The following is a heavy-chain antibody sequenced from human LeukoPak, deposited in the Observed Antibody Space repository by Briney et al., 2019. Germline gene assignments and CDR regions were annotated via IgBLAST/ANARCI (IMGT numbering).Heavy chain of an antibody. J-gene: IGHJ4*02. D-gene: IGHD4-23*01. V-gene: IGHV1-2*02. CDR2: INPNSGGT. CDR1: GYTFTGYY. CDR3: ARGHDYGGNWILLFDY. Sequence: ASVKVSCKASGYTFTGYYMHWVRQAPGQGLEWMGWINPNSGGTNYAQKFQGRATMTRDTSISTAYMELSRLRSDDTAVYYCARGHDYGGNWILLFDYWGQGTLVTVSS.